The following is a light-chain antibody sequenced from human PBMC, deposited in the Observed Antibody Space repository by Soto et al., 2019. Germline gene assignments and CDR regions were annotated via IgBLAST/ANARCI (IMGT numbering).Light chain of an antibody. CDR3: CSYAGSSALI. CDR2: EGI. Sequence: QSALTQPASVSGSPGQSITISCTGTSIDVGNYNLVSWYQQHPGKAPKLMVYEGIKRPSGVSNRFPGSKSGNTASLTISGLQAEDESDYYCCSYAGSSALIFGGGTKVTVL. V-gene: IGLV2-23*01. J-gene: IGLJ2*01. CDR1: SIDVGNYNL.